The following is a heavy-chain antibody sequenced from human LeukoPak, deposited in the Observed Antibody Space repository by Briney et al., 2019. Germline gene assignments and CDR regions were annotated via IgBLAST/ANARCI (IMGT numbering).Heavy chain of an antibody. CDR1: GYTFTGHY. CDR2: INPNSGGT. Sequence: ASVKVSCKASGYTFTGHYMHWVRQAPGQGLEWMGWINPNSGGTIYAQKFQGRVTMTRDTSISTAYMELSRLRSDDTAVYYCARKYHYDSSGYYWAFGYWGQGTLVTVSS. CDR3: ARKYHYDSSGYYWAFGY. D-gene: IGHD3-22*01. V-gene: IGHV1-2*02. J-gene: IGHJ4*02.